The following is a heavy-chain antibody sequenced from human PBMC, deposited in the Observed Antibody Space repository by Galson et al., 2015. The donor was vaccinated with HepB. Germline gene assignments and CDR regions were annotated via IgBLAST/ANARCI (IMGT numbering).Heavy chain of an antibody. CDR1: GYTFTSYT. J-gene: IGHJ4*02. CDR2: ISTYNGNT. D-gene: IGHD1-1*01. CDR3: ARYNSERYGCFDH. Sequence: SVKVSCKASGYTFTSYTITWVRQAPGQGLEWMGWISTYNGNTEYAQKYQGKVTMTTDTSTRTASMELRSLRSDDTAVYYCARYNSERYGCFDHWGQGTLVTVSS. V-gene: IGHV1-18*01.